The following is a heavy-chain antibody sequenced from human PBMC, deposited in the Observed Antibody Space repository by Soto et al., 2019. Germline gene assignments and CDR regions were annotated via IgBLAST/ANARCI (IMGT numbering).Heavy chain of an antibody. CDR3: ARDKITGLFDY. D-gene: IGHD2-8*02. V-gene: IGHV4-59*12. CDR2: IYYSGST. Sequence: PSETLSLTCTVSGGSISSYYWSWIRQPPGKGLDWIGYIYYSGSTSYNPSLKSRVTISVDTSKNQFSLKLSSVTAADTAVYYCARDKITGLFDYWGQXTLVTAPQ. J-gene: IGHJ4*02. CDR1: GGSISSYY.